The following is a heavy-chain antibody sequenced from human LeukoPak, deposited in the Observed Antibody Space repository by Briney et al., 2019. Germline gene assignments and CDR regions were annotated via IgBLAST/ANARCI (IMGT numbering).Heavy chain of an antibody. D-gene: IGHD6-13*01. V-gene: IGHV1-18*01. CDR1: GNTFTNYG. J-gene: IGHJ6*02. Sequence: ASVKVSCKASGNTFTNYGFSWVRQAPGQGLEWMGWISAYNGNTNYTQKLQGRVTMTTDAPTSTAYMELRSLRSDDTAVYYCARGAREQQPDYYYGLDVGGRGTTVTVSS. CDR2: ISAYNGNT. CDR3: ARGAREQQPDYYYGLDV.